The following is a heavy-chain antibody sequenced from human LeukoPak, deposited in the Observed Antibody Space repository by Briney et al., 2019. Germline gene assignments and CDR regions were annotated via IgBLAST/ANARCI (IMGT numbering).Heavy chain of an antibody. Sequence: PSETLSLTCAVYGGSFSGYYWSWIRQPPGKGLEWIGEINHSGSTNYNPSLKSRVTISVDTSKNQFSLKLSSVTAADTAVYYCAGENHYDILTGYYETVDYWGQGTLVTVSS. J-gene: IGHJ4*02. CDR3: AGENHYDILTGYYETVDY. V-gene: IGHV4-34*01. CDR2: INHSGST. D-gene: IGHD3-9*01. CDR1: GGSFSGYY.